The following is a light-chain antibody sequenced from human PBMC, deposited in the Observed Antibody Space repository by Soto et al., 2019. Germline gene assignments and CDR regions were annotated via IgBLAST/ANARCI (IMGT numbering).Light chain of an antibody. CDR1: SSDVGSYNL. CDR3: CSYAGSSTLVV. V-gene: IGLV2-23*01. CDR2: EGS. J-gene: IGLJ2*01. Sequence: QSVLTQPASVSGSPGQSITISCTGTSSDVGSYNLVSWYQQHRGKAPKLMIYEGSKRPSGVSNRFSGSKSGNTASLTISGLQAEDEADYYCCSYAGSSTLVVFGGGTKLTVL.